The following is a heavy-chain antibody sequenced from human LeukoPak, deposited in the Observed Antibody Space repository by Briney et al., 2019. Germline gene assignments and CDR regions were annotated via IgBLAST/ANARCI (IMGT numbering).Heavy chain of an antibody. CDR2: IKRDGSEK. V-gene: IGHV3-7*01. Sequence: GGSLRLSCTASGFTFSGFWMTWVRQVPGKGLEWVANIKRDGSEKNYVDSVKGRFTISRDNAEYSLYLQMNSLRVEDTAVYYCARGMGVDHWGQGTLVTVSS. D-gene: IGHD3-16*01. CDR1: GFTFSGFW. J-gene: IGHJ4*02. CDR3: ARGMGVDH.